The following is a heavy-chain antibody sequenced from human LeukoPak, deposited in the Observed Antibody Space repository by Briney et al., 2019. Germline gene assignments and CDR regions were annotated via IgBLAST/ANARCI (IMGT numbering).Heavy chain of an antibody. Sequence: GGSPRLSCAASGFTFSSYEMNWVRQAPGKGLEWVAVIWYDGSNKYYADSVKGRFTISRDNSKNTLYLQMNSLRAEDTAVYYCAKDSVRVVPAAIWYYYYYYMDVWGKGTTVTVSS. CDR1: GFTFSSYE. D-gene: IGHD2-2*01. CDR3: AKDSVRVVPAAIWYYYYYYMDV. J-gene: IGHJ6*03. CDR2: IWYDGSNK. V-gene: IGHV3-33*06.